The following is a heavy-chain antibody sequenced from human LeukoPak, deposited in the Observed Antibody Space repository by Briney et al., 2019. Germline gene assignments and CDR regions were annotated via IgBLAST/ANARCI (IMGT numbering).Heavy chain of an antibody. CDR2: IKPSGGST. CDR1: GYTFTSYY. J-gene: IGHJ6*04. D-gene: IGHD4-17*01. V-gene: IGHV1-46*01. CDR3: AREGSVTTPYDYYGMDV. Sequence: ASVEVSCKASGYTFTSYYMHWVRQAPGQGLEWIGIIKPSGGSTSYAQKFQGRVTMTRDTSTSTVYMELSSLRSEDTALYYCAREGSVTTPYDYYGMDVWGKGTTVTVSS.